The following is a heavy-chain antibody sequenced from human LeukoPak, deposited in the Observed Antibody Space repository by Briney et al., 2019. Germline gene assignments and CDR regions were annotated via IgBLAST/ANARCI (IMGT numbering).Heavy chain of an antibody. V-gene: IGHV1-2*02. CDR2: INPNSGGT. Sequence: ASVKVSCKSSGYTFTGYYMHWVRQAPGQGLEWMGCINPNSGGTNYAQKFQGRVTMTRDTSISTAYMELSRLRSDDTAVYYCARDHYYGAGSYPRYFDYWGQGTLVTVSS. CDR3: ARDHYYGAGSYPRYFDY. J-gene: IGHJ4*02. D-gene: IGHD3-10*01. CDR1: GYTFTGYY.